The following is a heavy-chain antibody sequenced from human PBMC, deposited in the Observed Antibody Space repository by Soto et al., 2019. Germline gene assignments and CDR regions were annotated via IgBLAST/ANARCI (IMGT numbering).Heavy chain of an antibody. V-gene: IGHV5-51*01. J-gene: IGHJ5*02. CDR2: IYPGDSDT. D-gene: IGHD2-2*01. CDR3: ARGYCTTTICDPWFDP. Sequence: PGESLKISCTGVGYSFTSYWIGWVRQMPGKGREWMGIIYPGDSDTRYSPSFQGQVTISADKSITTAYLQWSSLKASDTAMYYCARGYCTTTICDPWFDPWGQGTLVTVSS. CDR1: GYSFTSYW.